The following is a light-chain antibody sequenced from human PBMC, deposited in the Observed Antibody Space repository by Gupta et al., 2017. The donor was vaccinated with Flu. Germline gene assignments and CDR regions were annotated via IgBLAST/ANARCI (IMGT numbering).Light chain of an antibody. J-gene: IGKJ1*01. V-gene: IGKV3-11*01. CDR1: QSVSSY. CDR2: DAS. CDR3: QQRSNSRT. Sequence: EIVLTQSPDTLSLSPGERATLSCRASQSVSSYLAWYQQKPGQAPRLIISDASNRAMGTPDRFSGSGGGKDFTLTSSGREHEDFALYYWQQRSNSRTVGQGTKVEIK.